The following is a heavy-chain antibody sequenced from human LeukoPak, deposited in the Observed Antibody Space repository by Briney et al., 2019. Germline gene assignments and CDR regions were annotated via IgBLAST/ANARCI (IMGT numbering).Heavy chain of an antibody. CDR3: AAGTGRSDFDY. V-gene: IGHV3-15*01. CDR1: GFTFSNAW. CDR2: VKSKTDGGAT. J-gene: IGHJ4*02. Sequence: GGSLRLSCVASGFTFSNAWMNWVRQAPGKGLEWVGRVKSKTDGGATDYAAPVKGRFTISGDDSKSTLYLQMNSLKTEDTAVYYWAAGTGRSDFDYWGQGTLVTVSS. D-gene: IGHD1-1*01.